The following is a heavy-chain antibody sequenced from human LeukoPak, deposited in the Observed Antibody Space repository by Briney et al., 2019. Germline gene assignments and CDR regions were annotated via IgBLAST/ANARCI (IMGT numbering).Heavy chain of an antibody. Sequence: SETLSLTCTVSGGSISSSSHYWGWIRQPPGKGLEWSGSIYYSGSTYYNPSVNSRVTISVDTSNNQFSLKLSSVAAADTAVYYCARHEYGGSVDYWGQGTLVTVSS. CDR2: IYYSGST. D-gene: IGHD4/OR15-4a*01. CDR3: ARHEYGGSVDY. V-gene: IGHV4-39*07. J-gene: IGHJ4*02. CDR1: GGSISSSSHY.